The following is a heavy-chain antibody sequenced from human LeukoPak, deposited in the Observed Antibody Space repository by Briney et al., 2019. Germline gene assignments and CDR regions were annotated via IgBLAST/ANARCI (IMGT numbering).Heavy chain of an antibody. Sequence: SGPALVEPTQTLTLTCTFSGFSLSTSGMCVSWIRQPPGKALEWLARIDWDDDKYYSTSLKTRLTISKDTSKNQVVLTMTNMDPVDTATYYCARITPAGRQLDYWGRGTLVTVSS. D-gene: IGHD6-13*01. CDR2: IDWDDDK. V-gene: IGHV2-70*11. J-gene: IGHJ4*02. CDR1: GFSLSTSGMC. CDR3: ARITPAGRQLDY.